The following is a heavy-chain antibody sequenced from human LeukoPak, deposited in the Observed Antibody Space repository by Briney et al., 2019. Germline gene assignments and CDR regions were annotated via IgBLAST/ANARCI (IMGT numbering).Heavy chain of an antibody. CDR3: AKLPHQSPYYYDTSGYYY. J-gene: IGHJ4*02. CDR2: ISYDGSNK. CDR1: GFTFSIYG. D-gene: IGHD3-22*01. Sequence: PGGSLRLSCAASGFTFSIYGMHWVRQAPGKGLEWVAVISYDGSNKYYADSLKGRFTVSRDNSKDTLYLQLDSLRTEDTAVYHCAKLPHQSPYYYDTSGYYYWGQGTLVTVSS. V-gene: IGHV3-30*18.